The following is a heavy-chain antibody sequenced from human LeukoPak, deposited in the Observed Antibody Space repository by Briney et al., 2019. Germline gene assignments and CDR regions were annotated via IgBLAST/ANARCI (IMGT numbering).Heavy chain of an antibody. V-gene: IGHV3-30*04. D-gene: IGHD3-10*01. CDR1: GFSCSTSC. Sequence: GGSLRLSCAASGFSCSTSCVHWVRQAPGKGLEWMAVISKDGRKNHYADSVKGRFTISRDNSKSTLFLQMNSLRPEDTAIYYCARDLLNYGSAYYDVGIFDSWDQGTLVTVSS. CDR2: ISKDGRKN. J-gene: IGHJ4*02. CDR3: ARDLLNYGSAYYDVGIFDS.